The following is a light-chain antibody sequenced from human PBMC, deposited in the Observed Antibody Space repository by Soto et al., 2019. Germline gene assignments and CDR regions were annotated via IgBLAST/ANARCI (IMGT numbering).Light chain of an antibody. CDR2: DAS. CDR1: QSISIW. CDR3: QQYYSYWT. V-gene: IGKV1-5*01. Sequence: IQITQTPSLLSASVGASVTITFRASQSISIWLAWYQQKPGKAPKLLIFDASTLENGVPARFSGSRSGPEFSLTISSLQPDDFATYYCQQYYSYWTFGQGTKVDIK. J-gene: IGKJ1*01.